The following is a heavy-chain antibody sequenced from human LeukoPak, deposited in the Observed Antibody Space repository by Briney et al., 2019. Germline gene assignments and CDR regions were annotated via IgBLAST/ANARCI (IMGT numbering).Heavy chain of an antibody. J-gene: IGHJ3*02. CDR3: TRRYYDYVWGSYRPDAFDI. CDR2: IYTSGST. Sequence: SETLSLTCTVSGGSISSGSYYWSWIRQPAGKGLEWIGRIYTSGSTNYNPSLKSRVTISVDTSKNQFSPKLSSVTAADTAVYYCTRRYYDYVWGSYRPDAFDIWGQGTMVTVSS. V-gene: IGHV4-61*02. D-gene: IGHD3-16*02. CDR1: GGSISSGSYY.